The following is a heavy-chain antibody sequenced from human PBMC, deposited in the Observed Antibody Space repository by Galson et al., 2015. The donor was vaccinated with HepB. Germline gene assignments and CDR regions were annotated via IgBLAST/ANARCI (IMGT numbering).Heavy chain of an antibody. CDR3: ARRGICSGGSCYLVHWFDP. CDR1: GGSISSSSYY. Sequence: SETLSLTCTVSGGSISSSSYYWGWIRQPPGKGLEWIGSIYYSGSTYYNPSLKSRVTISVDTSKNQFSLKLSSVTAADTAVYYCARRGICSGGSCYLVHWFDPWGQGTLVTVSS. V-gene: IGHV4-39*01. D-gene: IGHD2-15*01. CDR2: IYYSGST. J-gene: IGHJ5*02.